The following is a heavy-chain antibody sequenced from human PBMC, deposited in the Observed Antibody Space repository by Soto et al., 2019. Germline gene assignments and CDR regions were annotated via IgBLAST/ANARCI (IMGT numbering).Heavy chain of an antibody. J-gene: IGHJ3*02. CDR1: GFSLSTSGVA. CDR3: AHRLTATAFDI. CDR2: IYWDDDK. Sequence: PTLVNPTQTLTLTCTFSGFSLSTSGVAVGWIRQPPGKALEWLALIYWDDDKRYSPSMKGRLTITRDTSKNQVVLIMTNMDPEDTATYYCAHRLTATAFDIWGQGTMVTVSS. D-gene: IGHD2-21*02. V-gene: IGHV2-5*02.